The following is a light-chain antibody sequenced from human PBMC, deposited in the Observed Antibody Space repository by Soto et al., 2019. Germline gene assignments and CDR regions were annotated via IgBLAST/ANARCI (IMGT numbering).Light chain of an antibody. CDR2: GNY. J-gene: IGLJ1*01. CDR1: SSNIGAGYY. V-gene: IGLV1-40*01. CDR3: QSYASILSGSYV. Sequence: QPVLTQPPSVSGAPGQRVTISCTGSSSNIGAGYYVHWYQQLPGTAPKLLIYGNYNRPSGVPDRFSGSKSGTSASLAITGLQAEDEAGYYCQSYASILSGSYVFGTGTKLTVL.